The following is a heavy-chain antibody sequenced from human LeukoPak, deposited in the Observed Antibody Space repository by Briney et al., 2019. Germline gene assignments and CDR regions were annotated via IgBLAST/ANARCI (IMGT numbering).Heavy chain of an antibody. CDR3: AKGLKTAVGPYKGYHYYMDV. D-gene: IGHD5-18*01. CDR2: TSYDESDK. CDR1: GFIFSDYA. Sequence: PGGSLRLSCAASGFIFSDYALQWVRQAPGKGLDWVAMTSYDESDKFYADSVKGRFTISRDNSKNTLSLQVSSLRAEDTAIYYCAKGLKTAVGPYKGYHYYMDVWGKGTTVTVSS. J-gene: IGHJ6*03. V-gene: IGHV3-30-3*01.